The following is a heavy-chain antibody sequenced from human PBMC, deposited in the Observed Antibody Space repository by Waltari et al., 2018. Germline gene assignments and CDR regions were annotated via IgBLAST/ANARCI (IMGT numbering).Heavy chain of an antibody. CDR1: GFTFSSYA. CDR2: ISGSGGST. V-gene: IGHV3-23*01. Sequence: EVQLLESGGGLVQPGGSLRLSCAASGFTFSSYAMSWVRQAPGKGLEWVSAISGSGGSTYYADSVKGRFTISRDNSKNTLYLQMNSLRAEDTAVYYCAKDSPEYSGYDNWFDPWGQGTLVTVSS. CDR3: AKDSPEYSGYDNWFDP. D-gene: IGHD5-12*01. J-gene: IGHJ5*02.